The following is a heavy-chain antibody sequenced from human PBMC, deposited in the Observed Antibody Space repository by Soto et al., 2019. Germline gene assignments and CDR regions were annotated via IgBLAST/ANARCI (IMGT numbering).Heavy chain of an antibody. Sequence: QVQLQESGPGLVKPSETLSLTCTVSGGSVRSSSYYWGWIRQPPGKGLEWIGSIYYSGSTYYNPSLKSRVTISVDTSKNQFSLKLSSGTAADTAFYYCARRNYTSAWSYFDYWGQGTLVTVSS. CDR2: IYYSGST. CDR1: GGSVRSSSYY. J-gene: IGHJ4*02. V-gene: IGHV4-39*01. CDR3: ARRNYTSAWSYFDY. D-gene: IGHD6-19*01.